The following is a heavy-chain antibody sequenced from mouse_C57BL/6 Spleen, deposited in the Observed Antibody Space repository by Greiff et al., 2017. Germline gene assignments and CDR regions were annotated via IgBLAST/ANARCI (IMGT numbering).Heavy chain of an antibody. D-gene: IGHD2-2*01. CDR1: GFTFSDYG. Sequence: EVKLVESGGGLVKPGGSLELSCAASGFTFSDYGMHWVRQAPEKGLEWVAYISSGSSTIYYADTVKGRFTISRDNAKNTLFLQMTSLRSEDTAMYYCARPNGYDEGFAYWGQGTLVTVSA. J-gene: IGHJ3*01. CDR3: ARPNGYDEGFAY. V-gene: IGHV5-17*01. CDR2: ISSGSSTI.